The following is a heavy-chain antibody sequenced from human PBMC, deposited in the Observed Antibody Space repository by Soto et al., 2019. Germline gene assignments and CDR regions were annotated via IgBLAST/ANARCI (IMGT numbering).Heavy chain of an antibody. D-gene: IGHD3-3*01. CDR3: SCGYYGMGDNSEYFHY. CDR1: GGTFSSLA. Sequence: QVQLVQSGAEVKKPGSSVKVSCKAAGGTFSSLAISWVRQAPGQGLEWMGGFIPMFGAADYAQKFQGRVTITADEFTSTAYMELSSLRSEDTAVYFCSCGYYGMGDNSEYFHYWGQGTLVTVSS. J-gene: IGHJ1*01. CDR2: FIPMFGAA. V-gene: IGHV1-69*01.